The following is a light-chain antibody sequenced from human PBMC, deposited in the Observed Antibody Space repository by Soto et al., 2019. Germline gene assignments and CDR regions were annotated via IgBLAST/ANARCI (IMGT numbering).Light chain of an antibody. Sequence: QSALTQPPSASGTPGQRVTISCSGSFSNIGSNPVNWYQQLPGTAPKLLIYSNNQRPSGVPDRFSGSKSGTSASLAISGLQSEDEADYYCAAWDDSLSALFGGGTKLTVL. CDR2: SNN. V-gene: IGLV1-44*01. J-gene: IGLJ3*02. CDR3: AAWDDSLSAL. CDR1: FSNIGSNP.